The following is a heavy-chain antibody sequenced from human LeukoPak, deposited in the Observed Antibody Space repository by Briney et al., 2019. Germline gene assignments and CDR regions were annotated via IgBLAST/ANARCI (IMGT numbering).Heavy chain of an antibody. CDR1: GGSISSGGYS. CDR3: ARFLRGRNDDFDI. CDR2: IYHSGST. V-gene: IGHV4-30-2*01. Sequence: SETQSLTCAVSGGSISSGGYSWSWIRQPPGKGLEWIGYIYHSGSTYYNPSLKSRVTISVDRSKNQFSLKLSSVTAADTAVYYCARFLRGRNDDFDIWGQGTMVTVSS. D-gene: IGHD1-26*01. J-gene: IGHJ3*02.